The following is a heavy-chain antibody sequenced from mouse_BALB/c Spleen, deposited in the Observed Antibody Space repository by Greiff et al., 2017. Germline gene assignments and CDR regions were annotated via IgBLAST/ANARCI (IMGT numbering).Heavy chain of an antibody. CDR3: ARSYDVSSGDY. CDR1: GYTFTSYV. CDR2: INPYNDGT. V-gene: IGHV1-14*01. J-gene: IGHJ2*01. D-gene: IGHD1-1*01. Sequence: EVQLQQSGPELVKPGASVKMSCKASGYTFTSYVMHWVKQKPGQGLEWIGYINPYNDGTKYNEKFKGKATLTSDKSSSTAYMELSSLTSEDSAVYYCARSYDVSSGDYWGQGTTLTVSS.